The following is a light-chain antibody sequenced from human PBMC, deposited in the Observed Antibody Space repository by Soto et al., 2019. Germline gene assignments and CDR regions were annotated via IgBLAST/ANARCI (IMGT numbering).Light chain of an antibody. Sequence: EIVLTQSPGTLSLSPGDRATLSCRASQSVGSNYLAWYQQKPGQAPRLLIYAASSRAPGIPARFSGSGSGTDFTLTISGLEAEDFAVYYCQQYGGSPWTFGQGTKVEIK. V-gene: IGKV3-20*01. CDR1: QSVGSNY. CDR2: AAS. CDR3: QQYGGSPWT. J-gene: IGKJ1*01.